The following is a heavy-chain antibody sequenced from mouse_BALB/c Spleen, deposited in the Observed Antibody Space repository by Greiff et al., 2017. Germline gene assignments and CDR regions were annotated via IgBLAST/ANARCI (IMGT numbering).Heavy chain of an antibody. CDR3: ARAGEYDGGAWFAY. CDR2: IDPENGNT. D-gene: IGHD2-14*01. CDR1: GFNIKDYY. J-gene: IGHJ3*01. V-gene: IGHV14-1*02. Sequence: EVLLVESGAELVRPGALVKLSCKASGFNIKDYYMHWVKQRPEQGLEWIGWIDPENGNTIYDPKFQGKASITADTSSNTAYLQLSSLTSEDTAVYYCARAGEYDGGAWFAYWGQGTLVTVSA.